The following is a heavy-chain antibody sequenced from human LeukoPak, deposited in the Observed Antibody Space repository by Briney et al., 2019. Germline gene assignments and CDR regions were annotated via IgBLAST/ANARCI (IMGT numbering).Heavy chain of an antibody. V-gene: IGHV1-46*01. CDR1: VYTFTSYY. J-gene: IGHJ5*02. Sequence: ASVKVSCKASVYTFTSYYMHWVRQAPGQGLEWMGIINPSGGSTSYAQKFQGRVTMTRDTSTSTVYMELSSLRSEDTAVYYCARSIVVVVAATRGFDPWGQGTLVTVSS. CDR3: ARSIVVVVAATRGFDP. D-gene: IGHD2-15*01. CDR2: INPSGGST.